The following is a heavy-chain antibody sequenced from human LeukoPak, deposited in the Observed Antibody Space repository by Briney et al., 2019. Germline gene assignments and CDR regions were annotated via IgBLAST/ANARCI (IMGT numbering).Heavy chain of an antibody. CDR1: GFTFKNYA. CDR3: AKSLGGSGSYYRAAFDI. Sequence: GGSRLLSCSASGFTFKNYAMSGGRPAPGKGLEGVSVISNSGSTIYYVGSVKGRFTISRDNSKNTLYLQMNSLRAEDTAVYYCAKSLGGSGSYYRAAFDIWGQGTMVTVSS. J-gene: IGHJ3*02. D-gene: IGHD3-10*01. CDR2: ISNSGSTI. V-gene: IGHV3-23*01.